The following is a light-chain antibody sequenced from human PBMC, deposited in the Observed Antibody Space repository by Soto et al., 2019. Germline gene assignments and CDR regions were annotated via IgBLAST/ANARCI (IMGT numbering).Light chain of an antibody. CDR3: QQYNNWPPIT. CDR2: AAS. Sequence: EIVLTQSPGTLSLSPGERATLSCRASHSVTSSYLAWYQQKPGQAPRLLIYAASSRATGIPDRFSGSGSGTDFTLTISRLEPEDFAVYYCQQYNNWPPITFGQGTRLEIK. CDR1: HSVTSSY. V-gene: IGKV3-20*01. J-gene: IGKJ5*01.